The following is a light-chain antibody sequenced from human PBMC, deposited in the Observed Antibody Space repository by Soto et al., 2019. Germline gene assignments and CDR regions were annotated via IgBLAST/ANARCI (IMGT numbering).Light chain of an antibody. J-gene: IGKJ1*01. CDR3: QQYINWPPWT. CDR1: QSVSSN. V-gene: IGKV3-15*01. Sequence: EIVMTQSPSTLSVSPGERATLSCRASQSVSSNLAWYQQKPGQAPRLLIYGASTRATGIPARFSGSGAGTEFTLNISSLQSEDFAVYYCQQYINWPPWTFGQGTKVEIK. CDR2: GAS.